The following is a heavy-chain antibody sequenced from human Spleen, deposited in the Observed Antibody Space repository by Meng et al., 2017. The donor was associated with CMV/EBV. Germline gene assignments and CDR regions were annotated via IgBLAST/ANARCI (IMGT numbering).Heavy chain of an antibody. D-gene: IGHD4-17*01. V-gene: IGHV1-18*01. Sequence: GYTFASDGISWVRQAPGQGLEWMGWISANNGDTNLEQMFQGRVTMTTDTSTSTAYMELTSLRYDDTAVYYCAREPATTVTRWVDPWGQGTLVTVSS. CDR3: AREPATTVTRWVDP. CDR1: GYTFASDG. J-gene: IGHJ5*02. CDR2: ISANNGDT.